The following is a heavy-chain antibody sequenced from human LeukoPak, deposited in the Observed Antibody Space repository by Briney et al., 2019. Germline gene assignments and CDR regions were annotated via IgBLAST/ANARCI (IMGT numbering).Heavy chain of an antibody. J-gene: IGHJ6*04. V-gene: IGHV4-31*03. CDR2: IYYSGST. Sequence: NSSQTLSLTCTVSGGSISSGGYCWSCIRQHPGKCLEWIGYIYYSGSTYYNPSLNSRVTISVDTSKNQFSLKLRSVTAVDTAGYYCARDSVLWFGEDFWGKGTTVTVSS. CDR1: GGSISSGGYC. CDR3: ARDSVLWFGEDF. D-gene: IGHD3-10*01.